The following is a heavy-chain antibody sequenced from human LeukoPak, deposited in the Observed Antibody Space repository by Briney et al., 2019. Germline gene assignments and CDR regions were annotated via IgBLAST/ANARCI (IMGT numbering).Heavy chain of an antibody. J-gene: IGHJ4*02. V-gene: IGHV3-48*03. CDR3: ARGGRTSYYFDS. CDR1: GFTFTTYE. Sequence: PGGSLRLSCAASGFTFTTYEMNWVRQAPGKGLEWISYITSGGVTMYYADSVRGRFTISRDNAKKSLYLQMDSLRAEDTALYFCARGGRTSYYFDSWGQGTLVTASS. CDR2: ITSGGVTM. D-gene: IGHD1-14*01.